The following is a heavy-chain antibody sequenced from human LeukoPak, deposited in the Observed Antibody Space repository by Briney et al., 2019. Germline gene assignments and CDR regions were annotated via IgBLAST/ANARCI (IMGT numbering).Heavy chain of an antibody. D-gene: IGHD5-18*01. Sequence: SETLSLTCAVYGGSFSGYYWSWIRQPPGKGLEWIGYIYYSGSTYYNPSLKSRVTISVDTSKNQFSLKLSSVTAADTAVYYCARVPGDTAMVTYYFDYWGQGTLVTVSS. V-gene: IGHV4-34*09. J-gene: IGHJ4*02. CDR2: IYYSGST. CDR1: GGSFSGYY. CDR3: ARVPGDTAMVTYYFDY.